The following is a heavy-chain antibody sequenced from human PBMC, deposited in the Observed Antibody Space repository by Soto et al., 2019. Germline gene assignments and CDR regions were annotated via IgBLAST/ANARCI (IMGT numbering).Heavy chain of an antibody. CDR2: TRHKAKGYTT. CDR3: ARASVSACDYLYHYYKDV. D-gene: IGHD2-21*02. CDR1: GFTFSDHY. J-gene: IGHJ6*03. V-gene: IGHV3-72*01. Sequence: GGSLRLSCAASGFTFSDHYMDWVRQAPGKGLEWVARTRHKAKGYTTEYAASVKGRFTISRDDSKNSLYLQMNSLKSEDTAVYHCARASVSACDYLYHYYKDVWGKGTTVTVSS.